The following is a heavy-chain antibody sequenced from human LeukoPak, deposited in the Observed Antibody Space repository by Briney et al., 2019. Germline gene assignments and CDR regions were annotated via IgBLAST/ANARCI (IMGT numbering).Heavy chain of an antibody. CDR2: IYTSGST. CDR3: ARDSPLDYYDSSGDAFDI. D-gene: IGHD3-22*01. J-gene: IGHJ3*02. Sequence: SETLSLTCTVSGGSISSYYWSWIQQPAGKGLEWIGRIYTSGSTNYNPSLKSRVTMSVDTSKNQFSLKLSSVTAADTAVYYCARDSPLDYYDSSGDAFDIWGQGTMVTVSS. CDR1: GGSISSYY. V-gene: IGHV4-4*07.